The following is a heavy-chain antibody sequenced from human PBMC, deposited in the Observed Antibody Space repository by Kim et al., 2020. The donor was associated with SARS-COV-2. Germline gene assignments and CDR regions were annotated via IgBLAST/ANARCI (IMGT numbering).Heavy chain of an antibody. Sequence: QKFQERVTITRDMSTSTAYMERSSLRSEDTAVYYCAAVRIVGATGGYFDYWGQGTLVTVSS. J-gene: IGHJ4*02. V-gene: IGHV1-58*01. CDR3: AAVRIVGATGGYFDY. D-gene: IGHD1-26*01.